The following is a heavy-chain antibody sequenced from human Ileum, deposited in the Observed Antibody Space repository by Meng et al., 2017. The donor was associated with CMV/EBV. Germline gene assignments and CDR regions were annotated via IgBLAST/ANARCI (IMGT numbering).Heavy chain of an antibody. V-gene: IGHV3-74*03. J-gene: IGHJ4*02. Sequence: VQLVRSGGGLVHPGGALRLSCAASGFTFSSYWMHWVRQAPGKGLVWVSLINSDGSNTKYADSVRGRFTISRDNAKNTLYLQLNSLRAEDTAVYYCASGRIVGAVDYWGQGVLVTVSS. D-gene: IGHD1-26*01. CDR2: INSDGSNT. CDR1: GFTFSSYW. CDR3: ASGRIVGAVDY.